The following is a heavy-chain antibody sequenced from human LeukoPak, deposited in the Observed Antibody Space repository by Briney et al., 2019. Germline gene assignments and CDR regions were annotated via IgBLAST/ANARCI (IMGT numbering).Heavy chain of an antibody. V-gene: IGHV4-59*02. CDR2: IHHSGSS. CDR1: GTTVSIDY. D-gene: IGHD4-17*01. Sequence: SETLSLTCTVSGTTVSIDYWSWIRQPPGKGLEWVGSIHHSGSSKYNSSLNNRVTISLDKSKNQFSLSLASVTVADTAVYYCARENGDYALDYWGQGTLVTVSS. J-gene: IGHJ4*02. CDR3: ARENGDYALDY.